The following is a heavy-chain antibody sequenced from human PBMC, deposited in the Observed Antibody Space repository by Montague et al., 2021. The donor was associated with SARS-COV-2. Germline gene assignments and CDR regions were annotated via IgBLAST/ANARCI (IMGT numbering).Heavy chain of an antibody. D-gene: IGHD6-13*01. CDR1: GFTSSSYS. J-gene: IGHJ3*02. CDR3: AREESRYEAFDI. V-gene: IGHV3-21*01. Sequence: SLRLSCAASGFTSSSYSMNWVRQAPGKGLEWVSSISSSSSYIYYADSVKGRFTISRDNAKNSLYLQMNSLRAEDTAVYYCAREESRYEAFDIWGQGTMVTVSS. CDR2: ISSSSSYI.